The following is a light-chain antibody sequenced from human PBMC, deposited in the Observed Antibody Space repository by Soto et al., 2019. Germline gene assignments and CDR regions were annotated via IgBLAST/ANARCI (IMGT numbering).Light chain of an antibody. CDR2: DAS. CDR1: QSVSRH. J-gene: IGKJ4*01. V-gene: IGKV3-11*01. Sequence: VLTQSPATLSFSPVGRSTLSGRASQSVSRHLAWYQQKPGQAPRLLILDASDRATAIPARFSGSGSWTKFTLTISSLEPEDFAVYYCQQRSNWPPVTFGGGTKVDIK. CDR3: QQRSNWPPVT.